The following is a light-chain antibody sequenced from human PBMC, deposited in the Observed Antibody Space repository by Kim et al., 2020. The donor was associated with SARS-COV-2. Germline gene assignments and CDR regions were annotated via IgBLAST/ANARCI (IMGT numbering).Light chain of an antibody. CDR3: QVWENTLRA. CDR2: YDS. V-gene: IGLV3-21*01. Sequence: APGKTARIASGGNNIGRKSKHWYQRKPGQAAVLVIYYDSDRPPGVSERFSASNSGNTATLAISSVEPGDEADYYCQVWENTLRAFGGETQLTVL. J-gene: IGLJ2*01. CDR1: NIGRKS.